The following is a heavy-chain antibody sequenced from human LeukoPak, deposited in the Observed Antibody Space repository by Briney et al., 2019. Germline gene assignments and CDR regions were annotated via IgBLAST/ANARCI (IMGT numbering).Heavy chain of an antibody. J-gene: IGHJ4*02. CDR2: INQDGSEK. D-gene: IGHD1-26*01. V-gene: IGHV3-7*04. CDR3: ARVRVGTTNYFDY. CDR1: GFTFSSYW. Sequence: GGSLRLSCAASGFTFSSYWMSWVRQAPGKGLEWVANINQDGSEKYHVDSVRGRFTISRDNAKNSLCLQMDSLRAEDTAVYYCARVRVGTTNYFDYWGQGTLVTVSS.